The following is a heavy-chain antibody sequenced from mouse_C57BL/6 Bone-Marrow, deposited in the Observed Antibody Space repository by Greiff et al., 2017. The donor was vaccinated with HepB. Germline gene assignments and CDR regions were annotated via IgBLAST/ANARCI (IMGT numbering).Heavy chain of an antibody. CDR1: GYTFTDYY. J-gene: IGHJ2*01. CDR2: IFPGSGST. Sequence: VQLQQSGPELVKPGASVKISCKASGYTFTDYYINGVKQRPGQGLEWIGWIFPGSGSTYYNEKFKGKATLTVDKSSSTAYMLLSSLTSEDSAVYFCARYQPFITTVVATGYFDYWGQGTTLTVSS. V-gene: IGHV1-75*01. D-gene: IGHD1-1*01. CDR3: ARYQPFITTVVATGYFDY.